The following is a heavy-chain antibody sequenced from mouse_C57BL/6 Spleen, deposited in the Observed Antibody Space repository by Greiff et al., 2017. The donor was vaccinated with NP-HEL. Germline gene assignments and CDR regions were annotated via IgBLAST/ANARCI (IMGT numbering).Heavy chain of an antibody. CDR1: GYTFTSYW. CDR3: ARGITTVRGTWFAY. J-gene: IGHJ3*01. D-gene: IGHD1-1*01. Sequence: VQLQQPGAELVRPGSSVKLSCKASGYTFTSYWMHWVKQRPIQGLEWIGNIDPSDSETHYNQKFKDKATLTVDKSSSTAYMQLSSLTSEDSAVYYCARGITTVRGTWFAYWGQGTLVTVSA. V-gene: IGHV1-52*01. CDR2: IDPSDSET.